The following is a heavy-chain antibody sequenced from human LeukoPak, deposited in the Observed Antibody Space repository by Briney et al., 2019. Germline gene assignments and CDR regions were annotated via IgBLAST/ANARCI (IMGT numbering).Heavy chain of an antibody. CDR1: GFTFTTYS. V-gene: IGHV3-21*01. CDR3: ARDWFSAASY. D-gene: IGHD6-13*01. CDR2: ISSSSSYI. Sequence: GRSLRLSCAASGFTFTTYSMNWVRQAPGKGLEWVSSISSSSSYIYYADSVKGRFTISRDNAKNSLYLQMNSLRAEDTAVYYCARDWFSAASYWGQGTLVTVSS. J-gene: IGHJ4*02.